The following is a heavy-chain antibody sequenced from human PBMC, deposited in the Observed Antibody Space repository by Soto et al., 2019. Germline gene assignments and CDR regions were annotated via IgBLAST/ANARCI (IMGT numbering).Heavy chain of an antibody. J-gene: IGHJ3*01. CDR2: INLGGATT. Sequence: QVHLMQSGAEVEKPGASVTISCKASGFTFNRHYMHWVRQAPRQGLEWMGIINLGGATTIYAQKFQARVTVTRDTSTSTVYIQLSSLRSDDTAVYYCAVSSLEPNDAFDVWGQGTLVTVSS. V-gene: IGHV1-46*02. CDR3: AVSSLEPNDAFDV. D-gene: IGHD6-6*01. CDR1: GFTFNRHY.